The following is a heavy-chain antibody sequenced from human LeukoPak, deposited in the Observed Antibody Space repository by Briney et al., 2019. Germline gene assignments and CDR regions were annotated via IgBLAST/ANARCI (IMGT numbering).Heavy chain of an antibody. CDR3: ARRAAAGNGYYYYYYMDV. J-gene: IGHJ6*03. D-gene: IGHD6-13*01. CDR2: INHSGST. V-gene: IGHV4-34*01. Sequence: SETLSLTCAVYGGSFSGYYWSWIRQPPGKGLEWIGEINHSGSTNYNPSLKSRVTISVDTSKNQFSLKLSSVTAADTAVYYCARRAAAGNGYYYYYYMDVWGKGTTVTVSS. CDR1: GGSFSGYY.